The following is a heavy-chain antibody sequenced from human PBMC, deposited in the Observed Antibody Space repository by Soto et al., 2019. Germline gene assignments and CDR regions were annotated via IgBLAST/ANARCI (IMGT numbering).Heavy chain of an antibody. V-gene: IGHV4-30-4*01. CDR1: GGSISSGDYY. J-gene: IGHJ4*02. D-gene: IGHD1-26*01. CDR3: ARAVRGSYYDS. Sequence: QVQLQESGPGLVKPSQTLSLTCTVSGGSISSGDYYWSWIRQPPGKGLEWIGYIFYSGSTYYNPSLKSRLSRSVDTSKNQFSLKLSSVTAADTAVYYCARAVRGSYYDSWGQGTLVTVSS. CDR2: IFYSGST.